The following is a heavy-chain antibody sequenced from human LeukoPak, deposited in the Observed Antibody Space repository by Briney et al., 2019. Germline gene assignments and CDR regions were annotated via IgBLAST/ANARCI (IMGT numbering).Heavy chain of an antibody. J-gene: IGHJ4*02. D-gene: IGHD3-22*01. V-gene: IGHV3-30-3*01. CDR2: ISYDGSNK. CDR1: GFTFSSYA. Sequence: GRSLRLSCAASGFTFSSYAMHRVRQAPGKGLEWVAVISYDGSNKYYADSVKGRFTISRDNSKNTLYLQMNSLRAEDTAVYYCASPDYYDSTSGDYWGQGTLVTVSS. CDR3: ASPDYYDSTSGDY.